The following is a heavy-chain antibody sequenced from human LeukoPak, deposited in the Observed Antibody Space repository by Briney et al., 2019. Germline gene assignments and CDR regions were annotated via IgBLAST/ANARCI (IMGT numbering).Heavy chain of an antibody. CDR1: GGSISSYY. Sequence: SETLSLTCTVSGGSISSYYWSWIRQPPGKGLEWIGYIYYSGSTNYNPSLKSRVTISVDTSKNQFSLKLSSVTAADTAVYYCARLRGRYYDSSGYPADIWGQGTMVTVSS. J-gene: IGHJ3*02. CDR3: ARLRGRYYDSSGYPADI. V-gene: IGHV4-59*01. D-gene: IGHD3-22*01. CDR2: IYYSGST.